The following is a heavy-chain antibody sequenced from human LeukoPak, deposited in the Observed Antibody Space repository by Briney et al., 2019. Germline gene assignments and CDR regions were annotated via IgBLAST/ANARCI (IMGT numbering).Heavy chain of an antibody. CDR1: GYTVTIYG. J-gene: IGHJ6*03. V-gene: IGHV1-18*01. CDR2: ISAYNGNT. Sequence: ASVTVSCMASGYTVTIYGISWVRQAPGQGLEGMGCISAYNGNTNYVQKLQGGVTMTTDTSTSTAYMELRSLRSDDTAVYYCARRNRGVMASYYYMDVWGKGTTVTVSS. D-gene: IGHD3-10*01. CDR3: ARRNRGVMASYYYMDV.